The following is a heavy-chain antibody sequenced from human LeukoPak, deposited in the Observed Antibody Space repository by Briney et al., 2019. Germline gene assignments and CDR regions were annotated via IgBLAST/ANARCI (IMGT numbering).Heavy chain of an antibody. CDR3: ARLAAGTRIVLDS. Sequence: GASVKVSCKASGDTLTGYYMHWVRQAPGQGLEWMGWVNPNSGGTNYVQKFQGRVTMTRDTSISTAYMEVSRLRSDDTAVYYCARLAAGTRIVLDSWGQGTLVTVSS. D-gene: IGHD6-13*01. CDR2: VNPNSGGT. J-gene: IGHJ5*01. CDR1: GDTLTGYY. V-gene: IGHV1-2*02.